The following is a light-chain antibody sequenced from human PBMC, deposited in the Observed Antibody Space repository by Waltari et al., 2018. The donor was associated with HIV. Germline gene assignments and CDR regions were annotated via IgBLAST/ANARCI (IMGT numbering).Light chain of an antibody. V-gene: IGLV8-61*01. CDR1: SGSVSTNYY. CDR2: RTN. J-gene: IGLJ3*02. Sequence: QTVVTQEPSFSVSPGGTVTLTCGLSSGSVSTNYYPIWYQQTPGQAPRTLIYRTNTRSSGVPDRFSGSILGNKAALTITGAQADDESDYYCVLYMGSGIWVFGGGTKLTVL. CDR3: VLYMGSGIWV.